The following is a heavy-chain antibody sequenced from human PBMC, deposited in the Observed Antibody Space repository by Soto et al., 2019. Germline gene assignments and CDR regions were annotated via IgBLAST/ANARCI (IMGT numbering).Heavy chain of an antibody. CDR3: VRHRNSRGSWYWFDP. D-gene: IGHD6-13*01. CDR2: IYYSGSI. V-gene: IGHV4-39*01. CDR1: NGSISSSDYY. J-gene: IGHJ5*02. Sequence: PSETLSLTCTVSNGSISSSDYYWGWIRQPPGKGLEWIATIYYSGSIYYNPSLKGRISISVDTSKNQFSLKLSSVTAADTAVYYCVRHRNSRGSWYWFDPWGQGTLVTVSS.